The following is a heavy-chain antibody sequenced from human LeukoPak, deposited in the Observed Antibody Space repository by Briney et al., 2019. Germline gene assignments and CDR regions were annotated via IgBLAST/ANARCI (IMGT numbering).Heavy chain of an antibody. CDR2: INHSGST. CDR3: SSLDPAMVGFDY. D-gene: IGHD5-18*01. J-gene: IGHJ4*02. CDR1: GGSFSGYY. V-gene: IGHV4-34*01. Sequence: LSETLSLTCAVYGGSFSGYYWSWIRQPPGKGLEWIGEINHSGSTNYSPSLKSRVTISVDTSKNHFSLKLSSVTAADKAVYYCSSLDPAMVGFDYWGQGTLVTVSS.